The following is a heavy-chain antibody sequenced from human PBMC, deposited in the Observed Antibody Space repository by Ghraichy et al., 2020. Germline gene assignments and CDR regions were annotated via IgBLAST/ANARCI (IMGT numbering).Heavy chain of an antibody. Sequence: SETLSLTCAVSGGSISSSNWWSWVRQPPGKGLEWIGEIYHSGSTNYNPSLKSRVTISVDKSKNQFSLKLSSVTAADTAVYYCARSRNYHYYYYGMDVWGQGTTVTVSS. CDR3: ARSRNYHYYYYGMDV. CDR2: IYHSGST. D-gene: IGHD4-11*01. V-gene: IGHV4-4*02. CDR1: GGSISSSNW. J-gene: IGHJ6*02.